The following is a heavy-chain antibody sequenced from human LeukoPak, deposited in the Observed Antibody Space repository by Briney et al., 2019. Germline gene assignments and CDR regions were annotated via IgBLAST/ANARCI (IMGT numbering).Heavy chain of an antibody. D-gene: IGHD3-10*01. CDR1: GFTFSSYA. Sequence: GRSLRLSCAASGFTFSSYAMHWVRQAPGKGLEWVAVISYDGSNKYYADSVKGRFTISRDNSKNTLYLQMNSLRAEDTAVYYCAKDKVLWFGESSDGMDVWGKGTTVTVSS. CDR3: AKDKVLWFGESSDGMDV. V-gene: IGHV3-30-3*01. J-gene: IGHJ6*04. CDR2: ISYDGSNK.